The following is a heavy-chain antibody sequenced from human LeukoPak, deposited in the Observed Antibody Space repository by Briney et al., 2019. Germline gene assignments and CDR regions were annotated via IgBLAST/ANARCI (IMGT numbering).Heavy chain of an antibody. CDR1: GFTFSSYS. CDR2: ISSSSSYI. Sequence: GGSLRLSCAASGFTFSSYSMNWVRQAPGKGLEGVSSISSSSSYISYADSVKGRFTISRDNAKNSLYLQMNSLRAEDTAVYYCARDPDPLEGMPDGYWGQGTLVTVSS. V-gene: IGHV3-21*01. D-gene: IGHD5-24*01. J-gene: IGHJ4*02. CDR3: ARDPDPLEGMPDGY.